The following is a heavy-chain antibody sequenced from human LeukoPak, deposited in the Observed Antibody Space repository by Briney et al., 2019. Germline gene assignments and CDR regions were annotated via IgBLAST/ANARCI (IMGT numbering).Heavy chain of an antibody. Sequence: PGGSLRLSCAASGFTFSSYWMSWVRQAPGKGLEWVANIKQDGSEKYYVDSVKGRFTISRDNAKNSLYLQMNSLRAEDTAVYYCARVRGDDFWSGYSYFDYWGQGTLVTVSS. D-gene: IGHD3-3*01. CDR1: GFTFSSYW. J-gene: IGHJ4*02. V-gene: IGHV3-7*03. CDR3: ARVRGDDFWSGYSYFDY. CDR2: IKQDGSEK.